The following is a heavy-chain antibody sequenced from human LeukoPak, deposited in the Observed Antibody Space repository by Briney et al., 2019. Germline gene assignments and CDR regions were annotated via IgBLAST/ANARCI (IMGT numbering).Heavy chain of an antibody. Sequence: GGSLRLSCAASGFNVSSNYMTWVRQAPGKGLEWVSLIYSDGTTYYADSVKGRFTISRDNSKNTLYLQMNSLRAEDTAVYYCARGMYSSSWDTPGYFDYWGQGTLVTVSS. D-gene: IGHD6-13*01. CDR1: GFNVSSNY. CDR2: IYSDGTT. J-gene: IGHJ4*02. CDR3: ARGMYSSSWDTPGYFDY. V-gene: IGHV3-53*01.